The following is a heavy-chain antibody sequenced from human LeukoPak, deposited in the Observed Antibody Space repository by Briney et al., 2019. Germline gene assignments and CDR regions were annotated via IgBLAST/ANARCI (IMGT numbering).Heavy chain of an antibody. V-gene: IGHV1-69*05. CDR2: IIPIFGTA. D-gene: IGHD3-22*01. Sequence: SVKVSCKASGGTFSSYAISWVRQAPGQGLEWMGGIIPIFGTANYAQKFQGRVTITTDESTSTAYMELSSLRSEDTAVYYCARDSSSGYYFGYWGQGTLVTVSS. CDR1: GGTFSSYA. CDR3: ARDSSSGYYFGY. J-gene: IGHJ4*02.